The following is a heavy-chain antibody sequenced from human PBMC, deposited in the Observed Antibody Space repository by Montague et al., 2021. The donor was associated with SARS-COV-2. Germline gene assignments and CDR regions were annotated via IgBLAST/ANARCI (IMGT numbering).Heavy chain of an antibody. CDR1: GASISTGIYY. Sequence: TLSPTCTVSGASISTGIYYWSWIRQPAGKGLEWIGRIRTTGHTDYNSSLESRVFMSVDTSTNQFSLSLTSVTAADTAVCFCARFGSGTLEFDLWGQGTLVTVSS. CDR2: IRTTGHT. D-gene: IGHD1-26*01. V-gene: IGHV4-61*02. CDR3: ARFGSGTLEFDL. J-gene: IGHJ4*02.